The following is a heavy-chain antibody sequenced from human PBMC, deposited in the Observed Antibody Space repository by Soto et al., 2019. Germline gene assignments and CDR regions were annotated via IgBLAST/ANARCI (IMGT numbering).Heavy chain of an antibody. D-gene: IGHD6-19*01. V-gene: IGHV2-5*01. J-gene: IGHJ3*02. Sequence: QITLKESGPTLVEPTQTLTLTCAFSGLSLSTGGEAVGWIRQPPGKALEWLALLHWNGDKSYTPSLTNRLTLTKDTFKDQVVLTMTNMDPLDTATYYCAHGGGRISVPGTRTFDIWGQGTMVTVSS. CDR1: GLSLSTGGEA. CDR2: LHWNGDK. CDR3: AHGGGRISVPGTRTFDI.